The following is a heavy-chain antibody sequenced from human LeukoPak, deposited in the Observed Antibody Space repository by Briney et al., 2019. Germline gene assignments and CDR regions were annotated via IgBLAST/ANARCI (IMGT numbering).Heavy chain of an antibody. V-gene: IGHV4-34*01. CDR1: GRSFSGYY. CDR3: AREAGYSSSSGINWFDP. D-gene: IGHD6-6*01. CDR2: INHSGST. J-gene: IGHJ5*02. Sequence: TSETLSLTCAVYGRSFSGYYWSWIRQPPGKGLEWIGEINHSGSTNYNPSLESRVTISVDTSKNQFSLKLSSVTAADTAVYYCAREAGYSSSSGINWFDPWGQGTLVTVSS.